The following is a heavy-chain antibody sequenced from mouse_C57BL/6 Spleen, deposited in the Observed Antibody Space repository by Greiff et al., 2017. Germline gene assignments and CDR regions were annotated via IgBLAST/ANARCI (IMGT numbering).Heavy chain of an antibody. CDR1: GFNIKDYY. Sequence: EVKLQESGAELVKPGASVKLSCTASGFNIKDYYMHWVKQRTEQGLEWIGRIDPEDGATKYAPKFQGKATITADTSSNTAYLQRSSLTSEDTAVYYCARFGSSYYCDYWGQGTTLTVSS. J-gene: IGHJ2*01. CDR2: IDPEDGAT. CDR3: ARFGSSYYCDY. D-gene: IGHD1-1*01. V-gene: IGHV14-2*01.